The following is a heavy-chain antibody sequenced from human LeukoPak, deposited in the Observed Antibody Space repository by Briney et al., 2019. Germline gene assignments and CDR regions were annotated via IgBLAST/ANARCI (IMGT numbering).Heavy chain of an antibody. CDR2: ISGSSTYT. CDR1: GFTFSDYY. Sequence: GGSLRLSCGASGFTFSDYYMSWIRQAPGKGLEWVSYISGSSTYTHYADSVEGRFTISRDNAKNSLYLQMNSLRAEDTAVYYCARTHGSGSYYFSWGQGTLVTVSS. J-gene: IGHJ5*02. D-gene: IGHD3-10*01. CDR3: ARTHGSGSYYFS. V-gene: IGHV3-11*06.